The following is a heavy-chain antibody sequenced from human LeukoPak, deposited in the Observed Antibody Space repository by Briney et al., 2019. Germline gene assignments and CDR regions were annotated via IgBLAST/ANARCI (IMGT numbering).Heavy chain of an antibody. D-gene: IGHD5-18*01. J-gene: IGHJ4*02. CDR1: GFTFSSYS. CDR3: ARDQGGGYSYGWQSFDY. V-gene: IGHV3-48*04. Sequence: GGSLRLSCAVSGFTFSSYSMNWVRRAPGKGLEWGSYISSSSSTIYYADSVKGRFTISRDNAKNSLYLQMNSLRAEDTAVYYCARDQGGGYSYGWQSFDYWGQGTLVTVSS. CDR2: ISSSSSTI.